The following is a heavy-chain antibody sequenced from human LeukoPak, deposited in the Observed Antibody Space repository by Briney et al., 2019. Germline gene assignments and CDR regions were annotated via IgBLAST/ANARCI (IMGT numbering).Heavy chain of an antibody. J-gene: IGHJ4*02. D-gene: IGHD3-3*01. CDR1: GFSLSTSGVG. Sequence: SGPTLVKPTQTLTLTCTFSGFSLSTSGVGVGWIRQPPGKALEWLALIYWDDDKRYSPSLKSRLTITKDTSKNQVVLTMTNMDPVDTATYYCAHSTLTDYDFWSGHKYYFDYWGQGTLVTVSS. V-gene: IGHV2-5*02. CDR3: AHSTLTDYDFWSGHKYYFDY. CDR2: IYWDDDK.